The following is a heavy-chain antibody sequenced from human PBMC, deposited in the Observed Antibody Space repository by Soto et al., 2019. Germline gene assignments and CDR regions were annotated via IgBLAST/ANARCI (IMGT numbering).Heavy chain of an antibody. D-gene: IGHD2-2*01. V-gene: IGHV3-21*01. J-gene: IGHJ6*02. Sequence: EVQLVESGGGLVKPGGSLRLSCAASGFTFSSYSMNWVRQAPGKGLEWVSSISSSSSYIYYADSVKGRFTISRDNAKNSLYLQMNSLRAEDTALYYCASLYCSSTSCEPHYYYYGMDVWGQGTTVTVSS. CDR2: ISSSSSYI. CDR1: GFTFSSYS. CDR3: ASLYCSSTSCEPHYYYYGMDV.